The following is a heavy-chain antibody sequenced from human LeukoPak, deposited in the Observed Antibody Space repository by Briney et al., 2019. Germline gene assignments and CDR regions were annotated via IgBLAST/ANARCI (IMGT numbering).Heavy chain of an antibody. D-gene: IGHD1-26*01. J-gene: IGHJ5*02. CDR3: ARDLRGSYP. CDR2: IYTSGST. CDR1: GGSISSGSYY. Sequence: SETLSLTCTVSGGSISSGSYYWSWIRQPAGKGLEWIGRIYTSGSTNYNPSLKSRVTISVDTSKNQFSLKLSSVTAADTAVYYCARDLRGSYPWGQGTLVTVSS. V-gene: IGHV4-61*02.